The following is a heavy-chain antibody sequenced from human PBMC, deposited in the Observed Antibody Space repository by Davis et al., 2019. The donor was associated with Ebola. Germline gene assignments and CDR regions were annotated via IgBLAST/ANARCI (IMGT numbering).Heavy chain of an antibody. D-gene: IGHD3-22*01. CDR1: GFTINDYF. Sequence: GGSLRLCCAVSGFTINDYFMTWIRQAPGKGLEWVAYISGRDDYSNYAESVRGRFTISRDNAENSLYLQMDSLRAEDTAVYYCAREVDSSGYVLWGQGTLVTVSS. CDR2: ISGRDDYS. CDR3: AREVDSSGYVL. V-gene: IGHV3-11*06. J-gene: IGHJ4*02.